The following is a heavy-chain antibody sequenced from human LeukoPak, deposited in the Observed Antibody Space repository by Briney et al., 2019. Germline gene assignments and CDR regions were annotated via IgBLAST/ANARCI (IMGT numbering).Heavy chain of an antibody. CDR2: IYHSGST. V-gene: IGHV4-38-2*02. CDR1: GYSISSGYY. J-gene: IGHJ4*02. Sequence: SETLSLTCTVSGYSISSGYYWGWIRQPPGKGLEWIGSIYHSGSTYYNPSLKSRVTISVDTSKNQFSLKLSSVAAADTAVYYCAREHYDFWRGYYNWGQGTLVTVSS. CDR3: AREHYDFWRGYYN. D-gene: IGHD3-3*01.